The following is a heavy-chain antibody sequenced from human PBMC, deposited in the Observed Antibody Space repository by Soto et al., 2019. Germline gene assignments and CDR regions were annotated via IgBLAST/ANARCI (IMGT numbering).Heavy chain of an antibody. CDR1: GFTFSSYA. CDR3: AKTPPPYCSGGSCYSGAFDY. J-gene: IGHJ4*02. D-gene: IGHD2-15*01. Sequence: GGSLRLSCAASGFTFSSYAMSWVRQAPGKGLEWVSAISGSGGSTYYADSVKGRFTISRDNSKNTLYLQMNSLRAEDTAVYYCAKTPPPYCSGGSCYSGAFDYWGQGTLVTVSS. V-gene: IGHV3-23*01. CDR2: ISGSGGST.